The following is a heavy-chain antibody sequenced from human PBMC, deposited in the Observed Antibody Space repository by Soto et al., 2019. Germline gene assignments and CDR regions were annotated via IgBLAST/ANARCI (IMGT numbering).Heavy chain of an antibody. D-gene: IGHD1-1*01. V-gene: IGHV1-2*02. Sequence: ASVKVSCKASGYTFTGYYMHWARQAPGQGFEWMGWINPNSGGTNYAQKFQGRVTMTRDTSISTAYMELSRLRSDDTAVYYCAVKDPTERYYYRMDVWGQGTTVTVSS. CDR3: AVKDPTERYYYRMDV. CDR2: INPNSGGT. CDR1: GYTFTGYY. J-gene: IGHJ6*02.